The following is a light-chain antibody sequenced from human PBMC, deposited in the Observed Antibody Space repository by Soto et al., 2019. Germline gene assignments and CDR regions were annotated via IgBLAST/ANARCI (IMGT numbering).Light chain of an antibody. CDR1: SSDIGSYNL. CDR3: SSYTSSSSVV. Sequence: QSALTQPASVSGPPGQSITISCTGTSSDIGSYNLVSWYQHHPGKAPKLMIYEVSNRPSGVSNRFSGSKSGNTASLTISGLQAEDEADYYCSSYTSSSSVVFGGGTKLTVL. V-gene: IGLV2-14*02. J-gene: IGLJ2*01. CDR2: EVS.